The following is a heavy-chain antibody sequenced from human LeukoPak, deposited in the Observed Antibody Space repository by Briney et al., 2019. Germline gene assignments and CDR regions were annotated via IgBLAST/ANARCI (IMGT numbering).Heavy chain of an antibody. D-gene: IGHD3-22*01. CDR2: ISSKGELT. Sequence: GVSLRLSCAASGFTFSIYAMSWVRQAPGKGLEWVSSISSKGELTFYADSVNGRFTISRDNSESTLYLQMNILRAEDTAIYYCTRDRPNYYGSDGHYYRRNGDYWGQGTLVTVSS. CDR1: GFTFSIYA. CDR3: TRDRPNYYGSDGHYYRRNGDY. V-gene: IGHV3-23*01. J-gene: IGHJ4*02.